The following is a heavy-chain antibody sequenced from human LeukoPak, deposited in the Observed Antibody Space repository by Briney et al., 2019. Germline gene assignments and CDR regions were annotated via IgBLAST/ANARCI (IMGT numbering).Heavy chain of an antibody. V-gene: IGHV3-23*01. CDR3: AKMLERPIRNYYYMDV. D-gene: IGHD2-21*01. Sequence: GGSLRLSCAASGFTFSSYAMSWVRQAPGKGLEWSSAISGSGGSTYYADSVKGRFTISRDNSKNTLYLQMNSLRAEDTAVYYCAKMLERPIRNYYYMDVWGKGTTVTVSS. CDR2: ISGSGGST. J-gene: IGHJ6*03. CDR1: GFTFSSYA.